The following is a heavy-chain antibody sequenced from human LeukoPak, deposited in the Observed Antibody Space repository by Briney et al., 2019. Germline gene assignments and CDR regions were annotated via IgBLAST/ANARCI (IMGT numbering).Heavy chain of an antibody. D-gene: IGHD3-22*01. CDR1: GYTFTNYG. Sequence: ASVKVSCKASGYTFTNYGISWVRQAPGQGLEWMGIINPSGGSTSYAQKLQGRVTMTTDTSTSTAYMELRSLRSDDTAVYYCARAGGASYYYDSSGSDYWGQGTLVTVSS. V-gene: IGHV1-18*01. CDR2: INPSGGST. J-gene: IGHJ4*02. CDR3: ARAGGASYYYDSSGSDY.